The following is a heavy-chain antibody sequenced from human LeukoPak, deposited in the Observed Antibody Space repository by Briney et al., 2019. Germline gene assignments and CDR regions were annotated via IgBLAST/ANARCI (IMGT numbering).Heavy chain of an antibody. J-gene: IGHJ3*01. CDR3: TRGYCSGAKCYASDV. CDR2: INPNSGGT. D-gene: IGHD6-19*01. CDR1: GYTFTGYY. Sequence: ASVEVSCKASGYTFTGYYMHWLRQAPGQGLEWMGWINPNSGGTNYAQKFQGRVTMTRDTSITTTYMELSGLRFDDTALYYCTRGYCSGAKCYASDVWGQGTMVTVSS. V-gene: IGHV1-2*02.